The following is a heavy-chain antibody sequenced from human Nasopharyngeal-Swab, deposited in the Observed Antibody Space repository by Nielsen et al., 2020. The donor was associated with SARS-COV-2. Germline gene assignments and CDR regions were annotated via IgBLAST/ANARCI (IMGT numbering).Heavy chain of an antibody. V-gene: IGHV4-30-4*01. J-gene: IGHJ4*02. CDR2: IHHSGTT. D-gene: IGHD3-10*01. CDR3: ARDSAEHYSSGISRFDY. CDR1: VGSIRSGDFY. Sequence: SETLSLTCTVSVGSIRSGDFYWSWIRQSPGKGLEWIGYIHHSGTTYYKPSLKSRVTISVNPSKNQFSLRLSSVTAADSAVYYCARDSAEHYSSGISRFDYWGQGTLVTVSS.